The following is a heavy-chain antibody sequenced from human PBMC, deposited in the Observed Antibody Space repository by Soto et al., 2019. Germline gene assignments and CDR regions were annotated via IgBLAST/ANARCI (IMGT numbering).Heavy chain of an antibody. D-gene: IGHD4-17*01. CDR3: ARQEGHGDTAYWYFDL. CDR1: GYSFTSYW. Sequence: EVQLVQSGAEVKKPGESLRISCKGSGYSFTSYWISWVRQMPGKGLEWMGRIDPSDSYTNYSPSFQGHVTISADKSISTAYLQWSSLKASDTAMYYCARQEGHGDTAYWYFDLWGRGTLVTVSS. J-gene: IGHJ2*01. V-gene: IGHV5-10-1*03. CDR2: IDPSDSYT.